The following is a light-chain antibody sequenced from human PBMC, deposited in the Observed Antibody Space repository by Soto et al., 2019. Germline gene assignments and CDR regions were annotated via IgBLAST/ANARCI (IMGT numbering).Light chain of an antibody. CDR1: SSNIGNNY. Sequence: QAVVLQSPSVSAAPGQRVTISCSGRSSNIGNNYVSWYQQFPGTAPKLLIKDNDKRPSEIPDRFSGSKSGTSATLGITGLQTGDEAIYYCGTWDSSLSAVVFGGGTKVTVL. V-gene: IGLV1-51*01. CDR3: GTWDSSLSAVV. CDR2: DND. J-gene: IGLJ2*01.